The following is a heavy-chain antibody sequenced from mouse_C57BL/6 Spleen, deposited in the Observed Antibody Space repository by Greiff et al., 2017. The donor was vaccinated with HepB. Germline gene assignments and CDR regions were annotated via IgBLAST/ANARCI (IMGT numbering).Heavy chain of an antibody. Sequence: QVQLKESGPGLVQPSQSLSITCTVSGFSLTSYGVHWVRQSPGKGLEWLGVIWRGGSTDYNAASMSRLSITKDNSKSQVVFKMNSLQADDTAIYYCAKEEEGFAYWGQGTLVTVSA. CDR1: GFSLTSYG. J-gene: IGHJ3*01. V-gene: IGHV2-5*01. CDR3: AKEEEGFAY. CDR2: IWRGGST.